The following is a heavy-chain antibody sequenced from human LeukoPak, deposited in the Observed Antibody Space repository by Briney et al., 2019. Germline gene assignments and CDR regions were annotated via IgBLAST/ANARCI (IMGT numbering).Heavy chain of an antibody. CDR1: GGSISGYY. CDR3: ARESGSMRWFDP. D-gene: IGHD6-25*01. V-gene: IGHV4-4*07. CDR2: MSTSGNS. Sequence: SETLSLTCTVSGGSISGYYWSWIRQPAGKGLEWIGRMSTSGNSNYIPSLVSRVTMSVDTSKDQFSLNLSSVTAADTAAYYCARESGSMRWFDPWGQGTLVTVSS. J-gene: IGHJ5*02.